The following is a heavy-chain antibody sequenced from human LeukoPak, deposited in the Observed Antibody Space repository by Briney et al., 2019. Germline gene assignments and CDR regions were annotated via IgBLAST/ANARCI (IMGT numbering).Heavy chain of an antibody. V-gene: IGHV3-23*01. CDR2: ISGNSVDT. Sequence: GGSLRLSCAASGFTFSTYAMSWVRQAPGKGLEWVSGISGNSVDTVYADSVKGRFTISRDNAKNSLYLQMNSLRAEDTAVYYCASLAAAGTSRDYWGQGTLVTVSS. CDR3: ASLAAAGTSRDY. CDR1: GFTFSTYA. D-gene: IGHD6-13*01. J-gene: IGHJ4*02.